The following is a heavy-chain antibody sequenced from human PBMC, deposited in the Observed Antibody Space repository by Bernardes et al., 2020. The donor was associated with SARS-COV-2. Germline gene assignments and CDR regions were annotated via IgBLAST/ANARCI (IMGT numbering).Heavy chain of an antibody. CDR2: INYSGST. Sequence: SETLSLTCAVYGGSLSGYYWNWIRQPPGKGLEWIGEINYSGSTNYNPSLKSRVTISVDTSKNQSSLKLISVTAADTAIYYCARAVWGIWHFDLWGRDTLVTVSS. D-gene: IGHD3-16*01. CDR1: GGSLSGYY. V-gene: IGHV4-34*01. CDR3: ARAVWGIWHFDL. J-gene: IGHJ2*01.